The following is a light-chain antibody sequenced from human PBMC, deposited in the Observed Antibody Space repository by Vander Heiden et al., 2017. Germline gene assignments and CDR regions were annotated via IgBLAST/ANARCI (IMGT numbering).Light chain of an antibody. Sequence: DLPMTQSPSTLSASVGDRVTITCRASQSINNYLAWYQQKPGKAPNLLIYKASILESGVPSRFSGSGSGTEFTLTISSLQPDDFATYYCQQYNSFTWTFGQGTKVEIK. J-gene: IGKJ1*01. CDR3: QQYNSFTWT. CDR2: KAS. V-gene: IGKV1-5*03. CDR1: QSINNY.